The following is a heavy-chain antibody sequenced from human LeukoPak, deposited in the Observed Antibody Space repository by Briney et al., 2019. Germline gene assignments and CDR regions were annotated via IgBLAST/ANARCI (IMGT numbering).Heavy chain of an antibody. J-gene: IGHJ4*02. V-gene: IGHV3-23*01. CDR3: AKYAMGQWYFDY. Sequence: PGGSLRLPCAASGFTFSSYSMNWVRQAPGKGLEWVSAISGSGGSTYYADSVKGRFTISRDNSKNTLYLQMNSLRAEDTAVYYCAKYAMGQWYFDYWGQGTLVTVSS. D-gene: IGHD6-19*01. CDR1: GFTFSSYS. CDR2: ISGSGGST.